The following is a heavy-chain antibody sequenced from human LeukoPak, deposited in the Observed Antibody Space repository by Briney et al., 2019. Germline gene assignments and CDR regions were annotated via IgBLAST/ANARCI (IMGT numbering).Heavy chain of an antibody. J-gene: IGHJ3*02. CDR3: ARVSNPHYYDSSGYSPHDI. D-gene: IGHD3-22*01. CDR1: GFTFSSYA. V-gene: IGHV3-30-3*01. CDR2: ISYDGSNK. Sequence: TGGSLRLSCAASGFTFSSYAMHWVRQAPGRGLEWVAVISYDGSNKYYADSVKGRFTISRDNSKNTLYLQINSLRAEDTAVYYCARVSNPHYYDSSGYSPHDIWGQGTMVTVSS.